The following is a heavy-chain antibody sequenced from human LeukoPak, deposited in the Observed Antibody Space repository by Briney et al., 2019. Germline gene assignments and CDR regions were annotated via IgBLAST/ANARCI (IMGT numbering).Heavy chain of an antibody. J-gene: IGHJ4*02. CDR1: GGSISSYY. CDR2: IYYSGST. D-gene: IGHD3-3*01. CDR3: ARDLSYDSI. Sequence: SETLSLTCTVSGGSISSYYWSWIRQPPGQGLEWIGYIYYSGSTTYNPSPKSRVTISVDTSKNPFSPKLSSVTAADTAVYYCARDLSYDSIWGQGTLVTVSS. V-gene: IGHV4-59*01.